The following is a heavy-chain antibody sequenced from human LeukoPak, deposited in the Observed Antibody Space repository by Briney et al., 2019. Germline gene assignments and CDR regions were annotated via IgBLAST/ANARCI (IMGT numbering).Heavy chain of an antibody. V-gene: IGHV4-61*02. CDR2: IYTSGST. Sequence: SETLSFTCTVSGGSISSGSYYWSWIRQPAGKGLEWIGRIYTSGSTNYNPSLKSRVTISVDTSKNQFSLKLSSVTAADTAVYYCAALPYCSSTSCYDYWGQGTLVTVSS. J-gene: IGHJ4*02. CDR3: AALPYCSSTSCYDY. D-gene: IGHD2-2*01. CDR1: GGSISSGSYY.